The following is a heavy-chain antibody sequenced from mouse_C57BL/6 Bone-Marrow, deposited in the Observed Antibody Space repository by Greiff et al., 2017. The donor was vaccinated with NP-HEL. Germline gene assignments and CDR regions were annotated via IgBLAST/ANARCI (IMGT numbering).Heavy chain of an antibody. CDR2: INPNYGTT. J-gene: IGHJ3*01. CDR3: ARTGTAQSWFAY. CDR1: GYSFTDYN. Sequence: VVESGASVKISCKASGYSFTDYNMNWVKQSNGKSLEWIGVINPNYGTTSYNQKFKGKATLTVDQSSSTAYMQLNSLTSEDSAVYYCARTGTAQSWFAYWGQGTLVTVSA. V-gene: IGHV1-39*01. D-gene: IGHD3-2*02.